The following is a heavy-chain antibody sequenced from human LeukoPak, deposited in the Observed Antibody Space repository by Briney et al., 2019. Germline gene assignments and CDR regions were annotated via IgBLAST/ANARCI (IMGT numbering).Heavy chain of an antibody. CDR1: GYTFTGYY. CDR2: INPNSGGT. Sequence: ASVKVSCKASGYTFTGYYMHWVRQAPGQGLEWMGWINPNSGGTNYAQKFQGWVTMTRDTSISTAYMELSRLRSDDTAVYYCARDAAVSATAVYFDYWGRGTLVTVSS. CDR3: ARDAAVSATAVYFDY. J-gene: IGHJ4*02. V-gene: IGHV1-2*04. D-gene: IGHD6-13*01.